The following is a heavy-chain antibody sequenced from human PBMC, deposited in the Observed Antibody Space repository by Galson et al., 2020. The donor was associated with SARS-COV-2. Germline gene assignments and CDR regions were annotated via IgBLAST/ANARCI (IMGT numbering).Heavy chain of an antibody. CDR2: INHSGST. Sequence: SETLSLTCTVSGGSISSSSYYWGWIRQPPGKGLEWIGEINHSGSTNYNPSLKSRVTISVDTSKNQFSLKVSSVIAADTAVYYCARKGWKVFYYYYGMDVWGQGTTVTVSS. J-gene: IGHJ6*02. CDR3: ARKGWKVFYYYYGMDV. V-gene: IGHV4-39*07. D-gene: IGHD1-1*01. CDR1: GGSISSSSYY.